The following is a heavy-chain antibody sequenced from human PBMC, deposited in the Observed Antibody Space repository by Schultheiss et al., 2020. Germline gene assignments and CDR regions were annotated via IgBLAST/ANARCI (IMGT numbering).Heavy chain of an antibody. CDR1: GGSISSYY. D-gene: IGHD5-12*01. Sequence: SETLSLTCTVSGGSISSYYWNWIRQSPGKGLEWIGYIYYSGSTNYNPSLKSRVTISVDTSRKNFSLKLSSVTSADTAVYYCAKSGYGDWYFTLWGRGTLVKVSS. CDR2: IYYSGST. CDR3: AKSGYGDWYFTL. J-gene: IGHJ2*01. V-gene: IGHV4-59*01.